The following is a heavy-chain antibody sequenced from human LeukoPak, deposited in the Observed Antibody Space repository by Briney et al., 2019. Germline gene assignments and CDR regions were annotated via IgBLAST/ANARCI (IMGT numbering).Heavy chain of an antibody. J-gene: IGHJ5*02. CDR1: GFTFSSYG. D-gene: IGHD1-26*01. CDR3: AKNEVGATGYNWFDP. V-gene: IGHV3-30*18. Sequence: PGRSLRLSCAASGFTFSSYGMHWVRQAPGKGLEWVAVISYDGSNKYYADSVKGRFTISRDNSKNTLYLRMNSLRAEDTAVYYCAKNEVGATGYNWFDPWGQGTLVTVSS. CDR2: ISYDGSNK.